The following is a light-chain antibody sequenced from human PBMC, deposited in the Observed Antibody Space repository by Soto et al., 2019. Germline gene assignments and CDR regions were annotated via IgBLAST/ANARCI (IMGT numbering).Light chain of an antibody. V-gene: IGKV1-27*01. CDR1: QGISNY. J-gene: IGKJ1*01. CDR3: QKYNSAPWT. CDR2: AES. Sequence: DIQMTQSPSSLSASVGDRVTITCRASQGISNYLAWYQQKPGKVPKLLIYAESTLQSGVPSRFSGSGSGTDFTLTISRLQPEDVATYSCQKYNSAPWTCGQGTKVEIK.